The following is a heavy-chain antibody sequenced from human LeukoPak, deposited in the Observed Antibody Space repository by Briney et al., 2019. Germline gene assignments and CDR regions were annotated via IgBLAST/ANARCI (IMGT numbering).Heavy chain of an antibody. D-gene: IGHD4-17*01. Sequence: SQTLSLTCTVSGGSISSGGYYWGWIRQPPGKGLEWIGSIYYSGDTYYNPSLKSRLTISVDTSTNRFSLRLSSVTAADTAVYYCVRLPVPSKTLDYWGQGTLVTVSS. CDR3: VRLPVPSKTLDY. CDR2: IYYSGDT. J-gene: IGHJ4*02. CDR1: GGSISSGGYY. V-gene: IGHV4-39*01.